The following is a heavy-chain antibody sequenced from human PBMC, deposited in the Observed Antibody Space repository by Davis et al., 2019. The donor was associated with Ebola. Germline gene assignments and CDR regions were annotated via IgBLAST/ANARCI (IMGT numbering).Heavy chain of an antibody. D-gene: IGHD6-19*01. Sequence: GGSLRLSCAASGFTVSSNYMSWVRQAPGKGLEWVSVIYSGGSTYYADSVKGRFTISRDNSKNTLYLQMNSLRAEDTAVYYCARVRWLVLYYFDYWGQGTLVTVSA. CDR1: GFTVSSNY. J-gene: IGHJ4*02. V-gene: IGHV3-66*01. CDR2: IYSGGST. CDR3: ARVRWLVLYYFDY.